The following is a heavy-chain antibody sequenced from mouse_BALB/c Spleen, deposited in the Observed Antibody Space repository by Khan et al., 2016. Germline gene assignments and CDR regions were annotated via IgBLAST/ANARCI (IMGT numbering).Heavy chain of an antibody. CDR1: GYSFTGYY. CDR2: VNPDNGGT. D-gene: IGHD2-4*01. V-gene: IGHV1-18*01. J-gene: IGHJ3*01. CDR3: ARDDYAWFGY. Sequence: EVQLQESGPALVKPGASVRISCKSSGYSFTGYYMHWVKQSHGKSLEWIGRVNPDNGGTHYNQKFKDKALITVDKSSITAYMEFRSLTSEDSAVYYCARDDYAWFGYWGQGTLVTVSA.